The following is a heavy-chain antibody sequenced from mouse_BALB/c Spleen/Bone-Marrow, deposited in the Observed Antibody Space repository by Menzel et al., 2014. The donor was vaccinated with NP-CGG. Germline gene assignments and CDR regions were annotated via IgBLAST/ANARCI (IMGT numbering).Heavy chain of an antibody. CDR3: AAGRDYFDY. J-gene: IGHJ2*01. CDR2: INPYNDGT. Sequence: EVQLVESGPELVKPGASVKMSCKASGYTFSSYIMHWVKQKPGQGLEWIGYINPYNDGTNYNEKFKGKATLTSDKSSSTAYMELSSLTSEDSAVYYCAAGRDYFDYWGQGTTLTVSS. D-gene: IGHD4-1*01. V-gene: IGHV1-14*01. CDR1: GYTFSSYI.